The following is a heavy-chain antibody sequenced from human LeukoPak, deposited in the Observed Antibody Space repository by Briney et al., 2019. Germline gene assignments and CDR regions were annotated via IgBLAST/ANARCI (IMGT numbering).Heavy chain of an antibody. CDR1: GFTFSSYA. J-gene: IGHJ4*02. D-gene: IGHD5-12*01. CDR2: ISYDGSNK. Sequence: GGSLRLSCAASGFTFSSYAMHWVRQAPGKGLEWVAVISYDGSNKYYADSVKGRFTISRDNSKNTLYLQMNSLRAEDTAAYYCARDLSDYEYDYWGQGTLVTVSS. V-gene: IGHV3-30*04. CDR3: ARDLSDYEYDY.